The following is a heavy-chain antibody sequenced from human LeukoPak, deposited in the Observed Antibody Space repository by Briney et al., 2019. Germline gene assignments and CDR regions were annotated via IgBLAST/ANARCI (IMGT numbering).Heavy chain of an antibody. Sequence: GGSLRLSCAASGFTFSSYSMHWVRQAPWKGLEWVSSISSSGTYIYYADSVKGRFTISRDNAKNSVHLQMNSLRAEDTAVYYCARDGTGGATAGFDHWGQGTLVTVSS. V-gene: IGHV3-21*01. CDR1: GFTFSSYS. CDR3: ARDGTGGATAGFDH. CDR2: ISSSGTYI. D-gene: IGHD1-26*01. J-gene: IGHJ4*02.